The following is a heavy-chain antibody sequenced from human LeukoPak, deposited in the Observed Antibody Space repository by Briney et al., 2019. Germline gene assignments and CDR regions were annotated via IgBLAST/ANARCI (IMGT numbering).Heavy chain of an antibody. CDR2: ISSSSSTI. J-gene: IGHJ5*02. CDR3: ARGNEPAMVGLLSSRLYNWFDP. D-gene: IGHD5-18*01. Sequence: GGSLRLSCAASGFTFSSYSTNWVRQAPGKGLEWVSYISSSSSTIYYADSVKGRFTISRDNAKNSLYLQMNSLRAEDTAVYYCARGNEPAMVGLLSSRLYNWFDPWGQGTLVTVSS. CDR1: GFTFSSYS. V-gene: IGHV3-48*01.